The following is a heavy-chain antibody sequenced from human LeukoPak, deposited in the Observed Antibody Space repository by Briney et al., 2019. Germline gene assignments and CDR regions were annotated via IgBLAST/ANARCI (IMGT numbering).Heavy chain of an antibody. Sequence: SETLPLTCTVSGGSISNYYWNWLRQPPGKGLEWIGYIYYSGSTNYNPSLKSRVTMSLDTSKNQFSLRLTSVTAADTAVYYCARGFDSKSTYFDYWGQGTLVTVSS. CDR3: ARGFDSKSTYFDY. CDR1: GGSISNYY. CDR2: IYYSGST. V-gene: IGHV4-59*01. J-gene: IGHJ4*02. D-gene: IGHD5-12*01.